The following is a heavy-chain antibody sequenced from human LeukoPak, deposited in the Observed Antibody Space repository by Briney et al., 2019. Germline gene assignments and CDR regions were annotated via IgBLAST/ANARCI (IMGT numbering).Heavy chain of an antibody. D-gene: IGHD2/OR15-2a*01. Sequence: ASVKVSCKASGYTFTSYGISWVRQASGQGLEWMGWISVYNGNTNYAQKLQGRVTMTTDTSTSTAYMELRSLRSDDTAVYYCATTVLQQAPEADKFDYWGQGTLVTVSS. V-gene: IGHV1-18*01. J-gene: IGHJ4*02. CDR1: GYTFTSYG. CDR3: ATTVLQQAPEADKFDY. CDR2: ISVYNGNT.